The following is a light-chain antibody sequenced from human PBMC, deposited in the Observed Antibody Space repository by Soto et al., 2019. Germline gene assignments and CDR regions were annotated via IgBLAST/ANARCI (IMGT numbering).Light chain of an antibody. Sequence: EIVLTQSPATLSVSPGERVTLSCRASETLISFLAWYQQKPGQAPRLLIYGASTRATGVPARFSGSGSATDFTLSISSLQSEDFEFCYCQCYNDWPFAVGRATKLDI. CDR2: GAS. V-gene: IGKV3-15*01. CDR1: ETLISF. J-gene: IGKJ2*01. CDR3: QCYNDWPFA.